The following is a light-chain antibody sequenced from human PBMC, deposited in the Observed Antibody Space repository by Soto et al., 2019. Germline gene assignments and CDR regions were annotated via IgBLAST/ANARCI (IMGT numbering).Light chain of an antibody. CDR3: QYYGTSKIT. Sequence: EIVLTQSPGTLSLSPGERATLSCRASQTVSRNSLAWYQQNPGQAPRVLGYGASSRATGIPDRFSGSGSGTDFTLTIRRLEPEDFAVYYCQYYGTSKITFGQGTRLEIK. CDR1: QTVSRNS. CDR2: GAS. V-gene: IGKV3-20*01. J-gene: IGKJ5*01.